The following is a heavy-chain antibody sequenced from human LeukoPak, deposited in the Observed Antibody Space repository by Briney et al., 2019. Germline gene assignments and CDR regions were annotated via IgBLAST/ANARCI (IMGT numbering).Heavy chain of an antibody. CDR2: IYYSGST. D-gene: IGHD3-10*01. Sequence: SETLSLTCTVSGGSISSSSYYWGWIRQPPGQGLEWIGSIYYSGSTYYNPSLKSRVTISVDTSKNQFSLKLSSVTAADTAVYYCARLTRRGDYFDYWGQGTLVTVSS. CDR1: GGSISSSSYY. CDR3: ARLTRRGDYFDY. V-gene: IGHV4-39*01. J-gene: IGHJ4*02.